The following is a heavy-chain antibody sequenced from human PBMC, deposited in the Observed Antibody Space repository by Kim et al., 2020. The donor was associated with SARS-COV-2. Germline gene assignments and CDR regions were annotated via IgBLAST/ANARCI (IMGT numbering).Heavy chain of an antibody. D-gene: IGHD6-6*01. V-gene: IGHV3-23*01. CDR3: ARRGTEYYMDV. CDR2: IRNSGDNT. CDR1: GFTFSSFG. J-gene: IGHJ6*03. Sequence: GGSLRLSCAPSGFTFSSFGMSWVRQAPGKGLEWVSAIRNSGDNTYNADSVKGRFTTPRDNSKTKLYLQMNILRADDTATYYCARRGTEYYMDVLGKGTTVTVSS.